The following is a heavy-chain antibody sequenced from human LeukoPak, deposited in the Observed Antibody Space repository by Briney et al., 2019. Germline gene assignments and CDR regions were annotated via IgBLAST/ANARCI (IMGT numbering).Heavy chain of an antibody. V-gene: IGHV3-74*01. D-gene: IGHD5-24*01. J-gene: IGHJ6*02. CDR2: INSDGSSA. CDR1: GFTFSSYW. CDR3: ARRMATRYYSGMDF. Sequence: GGSLRLSCAASGFTFSSYWMHWVRQAPGKGLVWVSRINSDGSSATYADSVKGRFTISRDGAKNTVYLQMNSLRAEDTAVYYCARRMATRYYSGMDFWGQGTTVTVSS.